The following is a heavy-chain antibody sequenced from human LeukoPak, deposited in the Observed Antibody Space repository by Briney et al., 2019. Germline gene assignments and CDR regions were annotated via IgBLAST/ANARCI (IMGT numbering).Heavy chain of an antibody. D-gene: IGHD3-10*01. V-gene: IGHV3-30*04. Sequence: GGSLRLSCAASGFTFSSYAMHWVRQALGKGLEWVAVISYDGSNKYYADSVKGRFTISRDNSKNTLYLQMNSLRAEDTAVYYCARDGPYYYGSGSYYRHYYYYGMDVWGQGTTVTVSS. CDR1: GFTFSSYA. CDR2: ISYDGSNK. J-gene: IGHJ6*02. CDR3: ARDGPYYYGSGSYYRHYYYYGMDV.